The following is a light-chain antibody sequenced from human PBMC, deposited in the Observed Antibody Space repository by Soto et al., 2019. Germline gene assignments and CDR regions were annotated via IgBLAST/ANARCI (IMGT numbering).Light chain of an antibody. CDR3: TSYTSTNTLE. V-gene: IGLV2-14*01. CDR1: SSDIGFYTF. Sequence: QSALTQPASVSGSPGQSITISCTGTSSDIGFYTFVSWYQQHPGKAPKLMIYDVNHRPSGVSNRFSNSKSGNTASLTISGLQAEDEANYYCTSYTSTNTLEFGGGTNVTVL. CDR2: DVN. J-gene: IGLJ3*02.